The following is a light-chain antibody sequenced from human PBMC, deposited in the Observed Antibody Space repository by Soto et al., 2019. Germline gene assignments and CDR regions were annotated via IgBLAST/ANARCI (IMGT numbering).Light chain of an antibody. V-gene: IGKV1-5*03. J-gene: IGKJ2*01. CDR3: QQYNRLST. CDR1: HSISSW. CDR2: KAS. Sequence: DIQMTQSPSTLSASVGDRVTITCRASHSISSWLAWYQQKPGKAPKLLIYKASSLESGVPSRFSGSGSGTDFTLTISSLQPDDFATYYCQQYNRLSTFGQGTKLDIK.